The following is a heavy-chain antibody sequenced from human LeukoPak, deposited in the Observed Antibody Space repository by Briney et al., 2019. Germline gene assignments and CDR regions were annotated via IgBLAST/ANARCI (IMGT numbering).Heavy chain of an antibody. V-gene: IGHV3-30*18. D-gene: IGHD1-26*01. CDR2: ISYDGSHK. Sequence: GGSLRLSCAASGFAFSNYGMHWVRQAPGKGLEWVAAISYDGSHKYYEDSVRGRVTISRDNSENTLYLQVNSLRAEDTAVYYCAKDGAIVGATYHDYWGQGTLVTVSS. CDR3: AKDGAIVGATYHDY. CDR1: GFAFSNYG. J-gene: IGHJ4*02.